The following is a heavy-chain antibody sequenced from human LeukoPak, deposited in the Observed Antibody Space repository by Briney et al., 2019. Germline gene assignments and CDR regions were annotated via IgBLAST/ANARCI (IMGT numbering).Heavy chain of an antibody. J-gene: IGHJ4*02. V-gene: IGHV3-15*01. CDR3: TTDPYHSGSYRTYFDY. CDR1: GLTFSNAW. CDR2: MKSKTDDGTT. D-gene: IGHD1-26*01. Sequence: GRYLRLSYAPSGLTFSNAWMRWVRQAPVDGLEWGGRMKSKTDDGTTDYAAPVKGRFTISRDDSKNTLYMQMNRLKTEDTAVYYCTTDPYHSGSYRTYFDYWGQGNLVTVSS.